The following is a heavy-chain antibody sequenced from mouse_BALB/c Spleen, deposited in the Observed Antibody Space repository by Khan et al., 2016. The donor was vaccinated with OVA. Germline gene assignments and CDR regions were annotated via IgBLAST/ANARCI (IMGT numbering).Heavy chain of an antibody. Sequence: QIQLVQSGPELKKPGETVRISCKASGYTFTNAGMQWVRKMPGKGLKWIGWINTHSGVPKYAEDFKGRFAFSLETSASTVYLQITNLKNEDTATYFCARGGAAYYRNDGGAMDYWGQGTSVTVSS. CDR1: GYTFTNAG. CDR2: INTHSGVP. J-gene: IGHJ4*01. CDR3: ARGGAAYYRNDGGAMDY. V-gene: IGHV9-4*02. D-gene: IGHD2-14*01.